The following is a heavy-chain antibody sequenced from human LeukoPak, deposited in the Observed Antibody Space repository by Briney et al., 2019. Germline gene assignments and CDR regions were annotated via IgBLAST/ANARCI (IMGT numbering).Heavy chain of an antibody. CDR2: IYYSGST. D-gene: IGHD5-12*01. CDR1: GGSISSYY. Sequence: SETLSLTCTVSGGSISSYYWSWIRQPPGKGLEWIGYIYYSGSTIYNPSLRSRVTISVDTSKNHFPLKLSSVTAADTAVYYCARFSRVATILFGRSFDYWGQGTLVTVSS. J-gene: IGHJ4*02. CDR3: ARFSRVATILFGRSFDY. V-gene: IGHV4-59*08.